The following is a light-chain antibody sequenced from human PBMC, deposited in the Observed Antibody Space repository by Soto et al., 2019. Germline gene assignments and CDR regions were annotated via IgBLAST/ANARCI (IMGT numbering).Light chain of an antibody. CDR1: QSVRSW. J-gene: IGKJ4*01. CDR3: QQYESYPPLT. V-gene: IGKV1-5*01. CDR2: GAY. Sequence: IQMTQSPSILSASVGDRVTITCRASQSVRSWLAWYQQKPGQAPKLLIYGAYSLESGVPSRISGSRSGTEFTLTIGGLQPEDFALYYCQQYESYPPLTFGGGTKVDIK.